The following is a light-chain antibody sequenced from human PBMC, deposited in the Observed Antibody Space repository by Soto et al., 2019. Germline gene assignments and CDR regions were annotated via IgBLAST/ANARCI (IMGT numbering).Light chain of an antibody. CDR1: QTISSN. Sequence: IVMTQSPDTLSVSPGERATLSCRASQTISSNVAWYQQKPGQAPRLLIYRASTRATGIPARFSGSGSGTEFTLTISSLQSEDFAVYYCQQCSDWPLTFGGGTKVEIK. CDR3: QQCSDWPLT. V-gene: IGKV3-15*01. J-gene: IGKJ4*01. CDR2: RAS.